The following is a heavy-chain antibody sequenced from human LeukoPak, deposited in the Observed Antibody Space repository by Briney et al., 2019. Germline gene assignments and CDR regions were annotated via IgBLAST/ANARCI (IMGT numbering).Heavy chain of an antibody. CDR3: ARSLWFGDTYNWFDP. CDR2: IYYSGST. Sequence: SQTLSLTCTVSGGSISSGGYCWSWIRQHPGKGLEWIGYIYYSGSTYYNPSIKSRVTISVDTSKNQFSLKLSSVTAADTAVYYCARSLWFGDTYNWFDPWGQGTLVTVSS. J-gene: IGHJ5*02. D-gene: IGHD3-10*01. CDR1: GGSISSGGYC. V-gene: IGHV4-31*03.